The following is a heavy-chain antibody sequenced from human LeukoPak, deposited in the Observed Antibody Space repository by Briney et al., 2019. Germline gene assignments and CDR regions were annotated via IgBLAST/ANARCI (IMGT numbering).Heavy chain of an antibody. D-gene: IGHD5-18*01. CDR3: ARQPGATAAFDI. CDR2: IYYTGGET. CDR1: GGSINSYY. J-gene: IGHJ3*02. Sequence: SETLSLTCTVSGGSINSYYWSWIRQPPGKGLEWIGYIYYTGGETNYNPSLKSRLTISVDTSKNQFSLMLTSVTAADTAVYYCARQPGATAAFDIWAQGTIVTVSS. V-gene: IGHV4-59*08.